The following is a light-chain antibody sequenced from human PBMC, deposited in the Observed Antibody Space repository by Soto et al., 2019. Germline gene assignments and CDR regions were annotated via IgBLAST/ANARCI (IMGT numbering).Light chain of an antibody. J-gene: IGKJ1*01. Sequence: DIVMTQSPDSLAVSLGERATINCKSSQTILYSSNNKIYLAWYQQKPGQPPKLLIYWASTRESGVPDRFNGSGSGTDFTLTISSLQAEDVAVYYCQQYYSSPWTFGQGTKVAIK. CDR2: WAS. CDR3: QQYYSSPWT. CDR1: QTILYSSNNKIY. V-gene: IGKV4-1*01.